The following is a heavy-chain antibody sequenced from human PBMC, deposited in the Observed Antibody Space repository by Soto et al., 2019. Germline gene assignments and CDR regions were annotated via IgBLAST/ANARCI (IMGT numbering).Heavy chain of an antibody. Sequence: PSETLSLTCVVYRGSLSGYYWSWIRQPPGKGLEWIGEINHSGSTHYSPSLKSCVTMSVDTSKNHFSVKLTSVTAADTSTYYCARVPLRGTSSYYMDVWATGTTVTVSS. CDR1: RGSLSGYY. D-gene: IGHD1-1*01. CDR3: ARVPLRGTSSYYMDV. J-gene: IGHJ6*03. CDR2: INHSGST. V-gene: IGHV4-34*01.